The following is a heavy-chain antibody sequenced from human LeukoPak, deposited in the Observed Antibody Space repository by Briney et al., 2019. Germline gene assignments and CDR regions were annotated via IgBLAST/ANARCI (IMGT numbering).Heavy chain of an antibody. CDR2: IIPIFGTA. CDR3: ARDRNYYDSSGYRPYYYYYYMDV. J-gene: IGHJ6*03. CDR1: GGTFSSYA. D-gene: IGHD3-22*01. V-gene: IGHV1-69*05. Sequence: ASVKVSCRASGGTFSSYAISWVRQARGQGLEWMGGIIPIFGTANYAQKFQGRVTITTDESTSTAYMELSSLRSEDTAVYYCARDRNYYDSSGYRPYYYYYYMDVWGKGTTVTVSS.